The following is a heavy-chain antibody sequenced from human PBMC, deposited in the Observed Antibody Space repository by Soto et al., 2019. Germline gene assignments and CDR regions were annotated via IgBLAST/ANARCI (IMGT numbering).Heavy chain of an antibody. Sequence: LRLSCVASGFTFTNHAMYWVRQAPGKGLEWVAVVSYDGSEHWYADSVEGRFTISRDNAKYSLTLQMNSLRAEDTAVYYCARNLPAGNPMQFDTWGQGALVTVSS. J-gene: IGHJ4*02. D-gene: IGHD6-13*01. V-gene: IGHV3-30-3*01. CDR2: VSYDGSEH. CDR1: GFTFTNHA. CDR3: ARNLPAGNPMQFDT.